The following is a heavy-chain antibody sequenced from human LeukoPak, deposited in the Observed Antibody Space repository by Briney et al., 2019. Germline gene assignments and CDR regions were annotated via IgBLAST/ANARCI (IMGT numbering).Heavy chain of an antibody. J-gene: IGHJ5*02. Sequence: PGGSLRLSCAASGFTFSSYAMHWVRQAPGKGLEWVAVISYDGSNKYYADSVKGRFTISRDNSKNTLYLQINSLRAEDTAVYYCARVGDYYDSSGYYSTRNWFDPWGQGTLVTVSS. CDR3: ARVGDYYDSSGYYSTRNWFDP. CDR1: GFTFSSYA. CDR2: ISYDGSNK. V-gene: IGHV3-30-3*01. D-gene: IGHD3-22*01.